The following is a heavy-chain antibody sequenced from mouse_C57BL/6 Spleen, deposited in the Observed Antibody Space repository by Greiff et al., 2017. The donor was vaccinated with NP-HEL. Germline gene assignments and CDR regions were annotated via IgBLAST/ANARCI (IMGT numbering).Heavy chain of an antibody. CDR2: IYPGSGST. Sequence: VQLQQSGAELVKPGASVKMSCKASGYTFTSYWITWVKQRPGQGLEWIGDIYPGSGSTNYNEKFKSKATLTVDTSSSTAYMQLSSLTSEDSAVYYCARHYGNYVWYFDVWGTGTTVTVSS. D-gene: IGHD2-1*01. V-gene: IGHV1-55*01. J-gene: IGHJ1*03. CDR3: ARHYGNYVWYFDV. CDR1: GYTFTSYW.